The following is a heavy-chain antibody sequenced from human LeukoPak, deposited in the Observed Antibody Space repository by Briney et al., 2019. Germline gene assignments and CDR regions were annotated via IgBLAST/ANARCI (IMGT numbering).Heavy chain of an antibody. Sequence: PGGSLRLSCAASGFIFSDYEMNWVRQAPGKALEWVAYISSRASTMYYADSVQGRFTISRDNAKNSLYLQMKSLRDEGTAVYYCARDSRYDSSGSRTPGSFDMWGRGTVVTVSS. J-gene: IGHJ3*02. D-gene: IGHD3-22*01. CDR1: GFIFSDYE. CDR3: ARDSRYDSSGSRTPGSFDM. V-gene: IGHV3-48*03. CDR2: ISSRASTM.